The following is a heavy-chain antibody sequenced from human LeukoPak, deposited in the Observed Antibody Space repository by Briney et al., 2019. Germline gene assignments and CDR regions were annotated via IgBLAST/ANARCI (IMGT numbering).Heavy chain of an antibody. D-gene: IGHD5-18*01. J-gene: IGHJ3*02. CDR3: ARVGIQLWSRGAFDI. CDR2: IYHSGST. V-gene: IGHV4-30-2*01. CDR1: GGSISSGGYS. Sequence: SETLSLTCAVSGGSISSGGYSWSWIRQPPGKGLEWIGYIYHSGSTYYNPSLKSRVTISVDRSKNQFSLKLSSVTAADTAVYYCARVGIQLWSRGAFDIWGQGTMVTVSS.